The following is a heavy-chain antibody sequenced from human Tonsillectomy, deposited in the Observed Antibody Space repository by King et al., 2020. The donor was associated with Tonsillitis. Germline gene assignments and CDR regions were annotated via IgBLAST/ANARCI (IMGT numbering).Heavy chain of an antibody. J-gene: IGHJ4*02. CDR1: GYTFTGYY. CDR3: ARAIIVGASGGNY. D-gene: IGHD1-26*01. V-gene: IGHV1-2*02. CDR2: INPNSGGT. Sequence: EQLVQSGAEVKKPGASVKVSCKASGYTFTGYYMHWVRQAPGQGLEGMGWINPNSGGTNYAQKFQGRVTMTRDTSISTAYMELSRLRSDDTAVYYCARAIIVGASGGNYWGQGTLVTVSS.